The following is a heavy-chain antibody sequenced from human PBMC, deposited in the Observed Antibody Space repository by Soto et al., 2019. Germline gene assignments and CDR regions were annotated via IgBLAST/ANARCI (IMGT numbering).Heavy chain of an antibody. CDR2: TGPESGAT. J-gene: IGHJ4*02. Sequence: GASVKVSCKASGYTFTGYYMHWVRQAPQQGPEWVGETGPESGATRYAQKFRGRVTMTMDTSITTVYMELKNLSPDDTAVYYCGRGRSGQIVVFYWGQGTPVTVSS. CDR1: GYTFTGYY. D-gene: IGHD1-26*01. V-gene: IGHV1-2*02. CDR3: GRGRSGQIVVFY.